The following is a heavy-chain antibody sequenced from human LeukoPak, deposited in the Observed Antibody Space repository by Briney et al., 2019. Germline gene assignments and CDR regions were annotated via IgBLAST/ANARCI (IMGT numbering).Heavy chain of an antibody. CDR1: GAPIGSFY. J-gene: IGHJ4*02. Sequence: SETLSLTCTVSGAPIGSFYWSWIRQPAGKGLEWIGRAHSSGSRNYIPSIKSRVTMSVDTSKNQLSLKLNTVTAADTAMYYCAREAVDYGSGSLDYWGQGILATVSS. D-gene: IGHD3-10*01. V-gene: IGHV4-4*07. CDR3: AREAVDYGSGSLDY. CDR2: AHSSGSR.